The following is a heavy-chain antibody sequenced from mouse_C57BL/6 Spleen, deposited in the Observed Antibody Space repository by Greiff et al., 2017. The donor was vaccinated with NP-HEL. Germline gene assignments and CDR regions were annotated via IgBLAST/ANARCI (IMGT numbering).Heavy chain of an antibody. V-gene: IGHV1-7*01. CDR1: GYTFTSYW. CDR2: INPSSGYT. D-gene: IGHD2-2*01. J-gene: IGHJ2*01. CDR3: AREARIYYGFFDY. Sequence: QVHVKQSGAELAKPGASVKLSCKASGYTFTSYWMHWVKQRPGQGLEWIGYINPSSGYTKYNQKFKDKATLTADKSSSTAYMQLSSLTYEDSAVYYCAREARIYYGFFDYWGQGTTLTVSS.